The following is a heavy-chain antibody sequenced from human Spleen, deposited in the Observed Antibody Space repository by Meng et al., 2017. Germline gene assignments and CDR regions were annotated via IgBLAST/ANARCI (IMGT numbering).Heavy chain of an antibody. D-gene: IGHD4-23*01. Sequence: GGSLRLSCAASGFTFSNAWMSWVRQAPGKGLEWVGRIKSIPDGGTTDYAAPVKGRFTISRDDSKDTLYMQVNSLKTEDTAVYYCITDVATVAPHYYYGMDAWGQGTTVTVSS. J-gene: IGHJ6*02. CDR1: GFTFSNAW. V-gene: IGHV3-15*01. CDR3: ITDVATVAPHYYYGMDA. CDR2: IKSIPDGGTT.